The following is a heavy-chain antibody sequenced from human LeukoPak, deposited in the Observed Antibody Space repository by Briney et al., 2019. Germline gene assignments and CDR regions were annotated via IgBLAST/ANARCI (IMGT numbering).Heavy chain of an antibody. D-gene: IGHD3-9*01. CDR1: GASISSGDFF. CDR2: IYYSGST. J-gene: IGHJ2*01. CDR3: ASLTNTTGYIPWYFDL. V-gene: IGHV4-30-4*02. Sequence: SSETLSLTCTVSGASISSGDFFWSWIRQAPGQGLEWIGNIYYSGSTSSNPSLRSRTTLSVDTSKNQVSLKLSSVTAADTAIYYCASLTNTTGYIPWYFDLWGRGTLVTVSS.